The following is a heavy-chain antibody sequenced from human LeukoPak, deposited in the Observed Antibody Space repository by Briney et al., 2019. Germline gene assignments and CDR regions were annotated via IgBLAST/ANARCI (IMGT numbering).Heavy chain of an antibody. CDR3: ARNKGTGRPWPYNWFDP. Sequence: SSETLSLTCTVSGGSISSYYWSWIRQPPGKGLEWIGYIYYSGSTNYNPSLKSRVTISVDTSKNQFSLKLSSVTAADTAVYYCARNKGTGRPWPYNWFDPWGQGTLVTVSS. CDR1: GGSISSYY. CDR2: IYYSGST. J-gene: IGHJ5*02. D-gene: IGHD1/OR15-1a*01. V-gene: IGHV4-59*01.